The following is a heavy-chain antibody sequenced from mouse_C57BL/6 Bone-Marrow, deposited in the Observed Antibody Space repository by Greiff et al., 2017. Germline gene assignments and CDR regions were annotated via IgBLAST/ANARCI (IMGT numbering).Heavy chain of an antibody. CDR2: IYWDDDK. D-gene: IGHD1-1*01. Sequence: QVTLKVSGPGLLQSSQTLSLTCSFSGFSLSTSGMGVSWIRQPSGKGLEWLAHIYWDDDKRYNPSLKSRLTISKDTSRNQVFLKITSVDTADTATYYCARRAITTVVARDFDVWGTGTTVTVSS. CDR3: ARRAITTVVARDFDV. CDR1: GFSLSTSGMG. J-gene: IGHJ1*03. V-gene: IGHV8-12*01.